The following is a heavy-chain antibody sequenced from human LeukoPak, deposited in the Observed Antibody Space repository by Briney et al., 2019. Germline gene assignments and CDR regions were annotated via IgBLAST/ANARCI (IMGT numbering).Heavy chain of an antibody. CDR2: IYYSGST. CDR3: ARQGYSSGYYFDY. J-gene: IGHJ4*02. Sequence: SETLSLTCTVSGGSISTGSYFWGGIRQPPGKRLEWIGSIYYSGSTYYNPSLKSRVTISVDTSRNQFSLELRTVTAADTAVYYCARQGYSSGYYFDYWGQGTLVTVSS. V-gene: IGHV4-39*01. D-gene: IGHD5-18*01. CDR1: GGSISTGSYF.